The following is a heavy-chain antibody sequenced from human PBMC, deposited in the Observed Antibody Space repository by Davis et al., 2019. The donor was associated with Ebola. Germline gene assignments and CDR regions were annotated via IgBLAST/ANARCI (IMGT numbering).Heavy chain of an antibody. D-gene: IGHD3-10*01. V-gene: IGHV1-69*05. J-gene: IGHJ5*02. CDR3: ARAVAMVLPYNWFDP. CDR2: IIPIFGTA. Sequence: SVKVSCKASGGTFSSYAISWVRQAPGQGLEWMGGIIPIFGTANYAQKLQGRVTMTTDTSTSTAYMELRSLRSDDTAVYYCARAVAMVLPYNWFDPWGQGTLVTVSS. CDR1: GGTFSSYA.